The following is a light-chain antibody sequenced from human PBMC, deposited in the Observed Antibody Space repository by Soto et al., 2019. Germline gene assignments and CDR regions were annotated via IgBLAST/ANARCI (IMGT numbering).Light chain of an antibody. CDR3: QHYNSYSEA. CDR2: KSS. CDR1: QTISSL. J-gene: IGKJ1*01. V-gene: IGKV1-5*03. Sequence: IRMTQSPSTVCVSXGDRVTINCRASQTISSLLAWYQQKPGKAPKFXXYKSSTLKGGGPSRFSGSGSVTEFTRTISSLQPDDFATYYGQHYNSYSEAFGQGTKVDI.